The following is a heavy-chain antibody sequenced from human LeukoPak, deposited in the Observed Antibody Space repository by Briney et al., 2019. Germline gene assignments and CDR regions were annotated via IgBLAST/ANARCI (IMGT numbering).Heavy chain of an antibody. CDR1: GFTFSSYA. J-gene: IGHJ4*02. V-gene: IGHV3-23*01. CDR2: ISGSGGST. CDR3: AKDYVWGSYPFGYFDY. D-gene: IGHD3-16*01. Sequence: PGASLRLSCAASGFTFSSYAMSWVRQAPGKGLEWVSAISGSGGSTYYADSVKGRFTISRDNSKNTLYLQMNSLRAEDTAVYYCAKDYVWGSYPFGYFDYWGQGTLVTVSP.